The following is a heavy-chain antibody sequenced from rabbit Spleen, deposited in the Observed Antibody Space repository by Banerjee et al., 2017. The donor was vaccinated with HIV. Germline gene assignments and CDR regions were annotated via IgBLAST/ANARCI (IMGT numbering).Heavy chain of an antibody. CDR2: IDPVFGIA. V-gene: IGHV1S47*01. CDR3: ARGYADSSGWNFNL. CDR1: GIDLSSYG. Sequence: DLVESGGGLVQPGESLKLSCKASGIDLSSYGFSWVRQAPGKGPEWIGYIDPVFGIAVYASWVKGRFTISSHNAQNTLYLQLNSLTAADTATYFCARGYADSSGWNFNLWGQGTLVTVS. D-gene: IGHD8-1*01. J-gene: IGHJ4*01.